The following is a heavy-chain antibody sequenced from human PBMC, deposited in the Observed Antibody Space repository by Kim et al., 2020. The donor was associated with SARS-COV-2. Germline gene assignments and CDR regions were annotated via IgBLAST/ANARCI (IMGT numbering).Heavy chain of an antibody. V-gene: IGHV3-30*07. CDR3: ARGYCSSTSCYLLDY. J-gene: IGHJ4*02. Sequence: DSRKGRFTISGDNSKNTLYLQMNSLRAEDTAVYYCARGYCSSTSCYLLDYWGQGTLVTVSS. D-gene: IGHD2-2*01.